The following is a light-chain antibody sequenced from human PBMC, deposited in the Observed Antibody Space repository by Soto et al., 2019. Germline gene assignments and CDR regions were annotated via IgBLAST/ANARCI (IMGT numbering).Light chain of an antibody. CDR3: QQRNSYPIT. CDR1: QSISSW. J-gene: IGKJ5*01. Sequence: DVQRTQYPSTLSASLGDRFTITCLASQSISSWLAWYQQKPGKAPKLLIYKAPSLESGVPSRFSGSGSGTEFTLTISSLQPEDFATYYCQQRNSYPITFGQGTLLAV. V-gene: IGKV1-5*03. CDR2: KAP.